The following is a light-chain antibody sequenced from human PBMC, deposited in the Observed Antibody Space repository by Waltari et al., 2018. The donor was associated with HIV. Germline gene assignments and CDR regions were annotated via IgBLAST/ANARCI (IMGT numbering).Light chain of an antibody. CDR1: NDVGTFTF. Sequence: QSALTQPASVSGSPGPSITISCSNDVGTFTFVSWYQQHPGKAPKVIIYDVNNRPSGVSNRFSGSKSGMTASLTISGLRIEDEADYYCSSYTGHIALFGGGTKLTVL. V-gene: IGLV2-14*03. CDR3: SSYTGHIAL. CDR2: DVN. J-gene: IGLJ2*01.